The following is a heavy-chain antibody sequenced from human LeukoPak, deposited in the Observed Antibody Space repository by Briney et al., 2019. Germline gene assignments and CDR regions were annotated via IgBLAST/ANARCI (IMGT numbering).Heavy chain of an antibody. CDR1: GYTFTSYY. CDR2: INPNSGGT. J-gene: IGHJ5*02. D-gene: IGHD2-2*01. Sequence: ASVKVSCKASGYTFTSYYMHWVRQAPGQGLEWMGWINPNSGGTDYAQKFQGRVTMTRDTSISTAYMELSRLRSDDTAVYYCARDIAGDIVVVPAATLQHQNWFDPWGQGTLVTVSS. V-gene: IGHV1-2*02. CDR3: ARDIAGDIVVVPAATLQHQNWFDP.